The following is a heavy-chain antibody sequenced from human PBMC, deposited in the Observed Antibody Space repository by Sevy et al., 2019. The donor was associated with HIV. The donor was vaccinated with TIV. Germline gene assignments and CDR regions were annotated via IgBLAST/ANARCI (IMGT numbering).Heavy chain of an antibody. CDR1: GGSISTYY. CDR3: ARTSPGYGGGWYDFDY. D-gene: IGHD6-19*01. J-gene: IGHJ4*02. CDR2: IYTSGST. Sequence: SETLSLTCTVSGGSISTYYWSWIRQPAGKGLEWIGKIYTSGSTNYNPSLKSRVTMSLDTSKNQFSLKLTSVTAADTAVYYCARTSPGYGGGWYDFDYWGQGTLVTVSS. V-gene: IGHV4-4*07.